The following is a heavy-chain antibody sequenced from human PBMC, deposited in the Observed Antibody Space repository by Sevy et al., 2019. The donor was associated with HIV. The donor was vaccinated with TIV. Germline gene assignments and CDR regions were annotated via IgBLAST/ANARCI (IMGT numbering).Heavy chain of an antibody. Sequence: GGSLRLSCAASGFSFSSHGMHWVRQAPGKGLEWQAVISYDGNKRYYADSVKGRFTISRDNSKNTLYLQMNSLRAEDTAGYYCAGDGGWYNYAPSDYWGQGTLVTVSS. D-gene: IGHD1-1*01. CDR3: AGDGGWYNYAPSDY. CDR2: ISYDGNKR. J-gene: IGHJ4*02. V-gene: IGHV3-30*03. CDR1: GFSFSSHG.